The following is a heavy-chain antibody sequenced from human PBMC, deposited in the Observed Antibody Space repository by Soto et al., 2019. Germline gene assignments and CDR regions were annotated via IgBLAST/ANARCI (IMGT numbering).Heavy chain of an antibody. J-gene: IGHJ6*02. Sequence: QVQLVESGGGVVQPGRSLRLSCAASGFTFSSYGMHWVRQAPGKGLEWVAVIWYDGSNKYYADSVKGRFTISRDNSKNTLYLQMTSLIAEDTAVYYCASEYCSGGRCYSYGMDVWGQGTTVTVSS. CDR1: GFTFSSYG. V-gene: IGHV3-33*01. D-gene: IGHD2-15*01. CDR2: IWYDGSNK. CDR3: ASEYCSGGRCYSYGMDV.